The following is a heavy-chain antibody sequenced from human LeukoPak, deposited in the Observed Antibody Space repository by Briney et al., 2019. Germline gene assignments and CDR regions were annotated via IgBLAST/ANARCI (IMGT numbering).Heavy chain of an antibody. D-gene: IGHD3-16*01. CDR1: SASISSTNYN. Sequence: PSETLSLACTVPSASISSTNYNWGWLRQPPGTGPEWIGNIYFSGTTYYNPSLKSRVIISVDTSKSQFSLKLNSVTAADTAVYYCARHAWGLNAFDVWGRGTMVIVSS. CDR3: ARHAWGLNAFDV. J-gene: IGHJ3*01. V-gene: IGHV4-39*01. CDR2: IYFSGTT.